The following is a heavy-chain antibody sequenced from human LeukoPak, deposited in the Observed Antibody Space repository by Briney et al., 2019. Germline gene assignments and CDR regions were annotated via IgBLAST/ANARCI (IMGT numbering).Heavy chain of an antibody. CDR3: TTGPAAAGRDV. Sequence: GGSLRLSCEASGFTFTNAYKSWVRQAPGKGLEWVGRIKSKTDGEITEYAAPVNGRFTISRDDSETTVYLQMDSLKTEDTAVYFYTTGPAAAGRDVWGQGTLVTVSS. V-gene: IGHV3-15*01. D-gene: IGHD6-25*01. CDR1: GFTFTNAY. J-gene: IGHJ4*02. CDR2: IKSKTDGEIT.